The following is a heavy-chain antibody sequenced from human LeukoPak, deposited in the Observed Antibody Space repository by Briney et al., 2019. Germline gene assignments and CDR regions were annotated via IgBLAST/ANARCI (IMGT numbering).Heavy chain of an antibody. D-gene: IGHD3-3*01. CDR3: ARDPWYYDFWSDYYTGGYYFDY. Sequence: ASVKVSCKASGYTFTGYYMHWVRQAPGQGLEWMGWINPNSGGTNYAQKFQGRVTMTRDTSISTAYMELSRLRSDDTAVYYCARDPWYYDFWSDYYTGGYYFDYWGQGTLVTVSS. J-gene: IGHJ4*02. V-gene: IGHV1-2*02. CDR1: GYTFTGYY. CDR2: INPNSGGT.